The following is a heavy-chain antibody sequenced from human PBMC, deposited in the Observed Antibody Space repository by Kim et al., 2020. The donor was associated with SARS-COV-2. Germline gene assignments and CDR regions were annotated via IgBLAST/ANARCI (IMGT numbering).Heavy chain of an antibody. D-gene: IGHD2-15*01. Sequence: ADSVKGRFTISRGNAKNTLYLQMNSLRAEDTAVYYCARVAAALKSYYFDYWGQGTLVTVSS. J-gene: IGHJ4*02. V-gene: IGHV3-74*01. CDR3: ARVAAALKSYYFDY.